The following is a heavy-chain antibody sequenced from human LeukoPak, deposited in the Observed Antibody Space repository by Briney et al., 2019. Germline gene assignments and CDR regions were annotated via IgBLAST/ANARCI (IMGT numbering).Heavy chain of an antibody. V-gene: IGHV1-69*05. J-gene: IGHJ4*02. D-gene: IGHD5-24*01. CDR3: ASEKVEMATTDY. Sequence: SVKVSCKASGGTFSSYAISWVRQAPGQGLEWMGRIIPIFGTANYAQKFQGRVTITTDESTSTAYMELSSLRSEDTAVYYCASEKVEMATTDYWGLGTLVTVSS. CDR2: IIPIFGTA. CDR1: GGTFSSYA.